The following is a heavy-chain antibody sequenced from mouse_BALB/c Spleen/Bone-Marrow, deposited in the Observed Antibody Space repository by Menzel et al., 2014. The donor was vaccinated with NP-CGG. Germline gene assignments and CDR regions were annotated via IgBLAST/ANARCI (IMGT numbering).Heavy chain of an antibody. CDR2: SRNKANDYTT. D-gene: IGHD2-4*01. V-gene: IGHV7-1*02. J-gene: IGHJ3*01. Sequence: EVMLVESGGGLVQPGGSLRLSCATSGFTFSDFYMDWVRQPPGKRLEWIAASRNKANDYTTEYSASVKGRFIVSRDTSQSILYLQMNALRAEDTAIYYCARDDYGRAWFAYWGQGTLVTVSA. CDR3: ARDDYGRAWFAY. CDR1: GFTFSDFY.